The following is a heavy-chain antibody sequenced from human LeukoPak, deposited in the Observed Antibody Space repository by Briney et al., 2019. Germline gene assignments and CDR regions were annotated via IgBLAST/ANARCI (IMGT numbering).Heavy chain of an antibody. CDR3: AREGSSWYQLYYFDY. CDR2: ISGSGGST. D-gene: IGHD6-13*01. CDR1: GFTFSSYA. V-gene: IGHV3-23*01. J-gene: IGHJ4*02. Sequence: GGSLRLSCAASGFTFSSYAMSWVRQAPGKGLEWVSAISGSGGSTYYADSVKGRFTISRDNAKNSLYLQMNSLRAEDTAVYYCAREGSSWYQLYYFDYWGQGTLVTVSS.